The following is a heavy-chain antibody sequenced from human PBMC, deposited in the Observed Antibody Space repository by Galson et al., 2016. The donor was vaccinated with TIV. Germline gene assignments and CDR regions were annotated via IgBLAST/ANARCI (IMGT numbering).Heavy chain of an antibody. CDR3: ARAPDYGGNFGGTGETHSYYFHY. V-gene: IGHV3-33*01. CDR2: IWYDGTNT. CDR1: GFTFSSFG. J-gene: IGHJ4*02. Sequence: SLRLSCAASGFTFSSFGMHWVRQAPGKGLEWVALIWYDGTNTYYADSVKGRFTISRDNSKNTLYVQMNGLRAEDTAVYYCARAPDYGGNFGGTGETHSYYFHYWGQGTLVTVSS. D-gene: IGHD4-23*01.